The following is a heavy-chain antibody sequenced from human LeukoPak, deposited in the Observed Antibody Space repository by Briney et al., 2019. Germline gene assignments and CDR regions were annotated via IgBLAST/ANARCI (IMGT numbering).Heavy chain of an antibody. CDR3: AKDLGIDGSIDY. Sequence: PGGSLRLSCAASGFTFSDSYMTWVRQAPGKGVEWVAYISGSCHDINYSDSVKGRFTISRDNAKNTLYLQMNSLRAEDTAVYYCAKDLGIDGSIDYWGQGTLVTVSS. V-gene: IGHV3-11*04. CDR2: ISGSCHDI. J-gene: IGHJ4*02. D-gene: IGHD1-26*01. CDR1: GFTFSDSY.